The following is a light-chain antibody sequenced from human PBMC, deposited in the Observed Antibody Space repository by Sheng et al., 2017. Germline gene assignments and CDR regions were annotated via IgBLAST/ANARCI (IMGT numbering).Light chain of an antibody. CDR1: QGISNY. CDR3: LQHNTYPLT. CDR2: AAS. V-gene: IGKV1-17*03. J-gene: IGKJ4*01. Sequence: DIQMTQSPSAMSASVGDRVTITCRASQGISNYLIWFQQKPGKVPKRLIYAASSLQSGVPSRFSGSGSGTEFTLTISSLQPEVFSQLYFCLQHNTYPLTFGRGTEGGD.